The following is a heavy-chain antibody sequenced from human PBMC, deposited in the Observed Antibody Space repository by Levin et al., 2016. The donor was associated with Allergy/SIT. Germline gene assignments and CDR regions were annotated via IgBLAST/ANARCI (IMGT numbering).Heavy chain of an antibody. J-gene: IGHJ3*02. V-gene: IGHV4-59*01. CDR1: GGSIKSYY. D-gene: IGHD3-3*01. CDR2: IYDSGST. Sequence: SETLSLTCNVSGGSIKSYYWSWIRQPPGKGLEWIGYIYDSGSTNYNASLKSRVTISVDMSKNQFSLRLSSVTAADTAVYYCARILRFSWNPVAFDIWGQGTLVTVSS. CDR3: ARILRFSWNPVAFDI.